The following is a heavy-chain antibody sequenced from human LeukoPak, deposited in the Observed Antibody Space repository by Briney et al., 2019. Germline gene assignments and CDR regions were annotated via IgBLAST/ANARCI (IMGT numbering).Heavy chain of an antibody. D-gene: IGHD3-10*01. J-gene: IGHJ3*02. CDR2: IYYSGST. Sequence: PSETLSLTCTVSGGSISIYYGSWIRQPPGKGLECIGYIYYSGSTNYNPSLKWRVTISVDTPKHQSSLKLRSVTAADTDVYYCPRARGVIPVAFDIWGQGTMVTVSS. CDR1: GGSISIYY. V-gene: IGHV4-59*01. CDR3: PRARGVIPVAFDI.